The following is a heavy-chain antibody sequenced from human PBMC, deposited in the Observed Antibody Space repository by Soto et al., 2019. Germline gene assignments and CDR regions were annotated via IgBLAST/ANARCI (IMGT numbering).Heavy chain of an antibody. CDR1: GYNFMSYG. J-gene: IGHJ1*01. Sequence: ASVKVSCKASGYNFMSYGISWVRQAPGQGLEWMGWISAYNGNTHYAQKIQGRVTMTTDTSTSTAYMELRSLRSDDTAVYYCASLIISSNYSSSWYLYFQHWGQGTLVTV. D-gene: IGHD6-13*01. V-gene: IGHV1-18*01. CDR3: ASLIISSNYSSSWYLYFQH. CDR2: ISAYNGNT.